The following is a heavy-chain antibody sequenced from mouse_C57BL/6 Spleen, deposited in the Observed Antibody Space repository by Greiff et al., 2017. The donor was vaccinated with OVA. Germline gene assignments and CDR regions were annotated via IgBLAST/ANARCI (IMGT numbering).Heavy chain of an antibody. V-gene: IGHV5-9-1*02. CDR1: GFTFSSYA. D-gene: IGHD2-1*01. J-gene: IGHJ3*01. CDR3: TREDYGNYFAY. CDR2: ISSGGDYI. Sequence: EVKLMESGAGLVKPGGSLKLSCAASGFTFSSYAMSWVRQTPEKRLEWVAYISSGGDYIYYADTVKGRFTISRDNARNTLYLQMSSLKSEDTAMYYCTREDYGNYFAYWGQGTLVTVSA.